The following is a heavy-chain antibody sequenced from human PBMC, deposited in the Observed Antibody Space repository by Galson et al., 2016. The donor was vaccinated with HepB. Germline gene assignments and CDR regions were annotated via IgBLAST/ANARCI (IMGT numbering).Heavy chain of an antibody. V-gene: IGHV4-39*01. Sequence: SETLSLTCTVSGGSISSTSYFWGWIRQPPGKGLDWIGSIYYSGSTYYNPSLISRVTISVDTSKNQFSLRLSSVTAADTAVYYCASGAGMVTEIDYWGQGTLVTVSS. J-gene: IGHJ4*02. CDR3: ASGAGMVTEIDY. D-gene: IGHD5-18*01. CDR1: GGSISSTSYF. CDR2: IYYSGST.